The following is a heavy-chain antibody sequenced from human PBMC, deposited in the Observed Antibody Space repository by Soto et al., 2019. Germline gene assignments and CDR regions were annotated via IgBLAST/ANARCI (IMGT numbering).Heavy chain of an antibody. Sequence: QITLKESGPTPVKPTQTLTLTCTLSGFSLNTGSVGVGWILHPPGTAPEWLALIYWDDDKRSSPYLKTRLTIAKDTSKKQVVLMMTNMDPVDTVTYYCVHRRQGQIDYCCQGNLVTVSS. CDR2: IYWDDDK. V-gene: IGHV2-5*02. CDR3: VHRRQGQIDY. J-gene: IGHJ4*02. CDR1: GFSLNTGSVG.